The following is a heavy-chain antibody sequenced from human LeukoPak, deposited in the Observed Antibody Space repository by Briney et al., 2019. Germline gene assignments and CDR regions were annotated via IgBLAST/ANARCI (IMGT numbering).Heavy chain of an antibody. V-gene: IGHV4-34*01. J-gene: IGHJ3*02. CDR2: INHSGST. CDR1: GGSFSGYY. CDR3: ARANYYDSSGYSRGAFDI. Sequence: SETLSLTCAVYGGSFSGYYWSWIRQPPGKGLEWIGEINHSGSTNYNPSLKSRVTISVDTSKNQFSLKLSSVTAADTAVYYCARANYYDSSGYSRGAFDIWGQGTMVTVSS. D-gene: IGHD3-22*01.